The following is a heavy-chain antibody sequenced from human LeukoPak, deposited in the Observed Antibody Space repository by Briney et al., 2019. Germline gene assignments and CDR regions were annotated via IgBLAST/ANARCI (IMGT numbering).Heavy chain of an antibody. J-gene: IGHJ4*02. D-gene: IGHD4-17*01. CDR3: ARVANSAVTTPFDY. CDR2: INHGGST. V-gene: IGHV4-34*01. Sequence: GSLRLSCAVSGLTFRDAWMSWVRQPPGKGLEWIGEINHGGSTNYNPSLKSRVTISVDTSKNQFSLKLSSVTAADTAVYYCARVANSAVTTPFDYWGQGTLVTVSS. CDR1: GLTFRDAW.